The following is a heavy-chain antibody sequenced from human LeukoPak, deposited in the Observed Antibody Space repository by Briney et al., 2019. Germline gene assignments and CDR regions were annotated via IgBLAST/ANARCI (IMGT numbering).Heavy chain of an antibody. V-gene: IGHV1-24*01. D-gene: IGHD3-16*01. J-gene: IGHJ4*02. CDR3: ATDTLLAIPRRLPVNY. CDR2: FDPEDGET. CDR1: GYTLTELS. Sequence: GASVKVSCKVSGYTLTELSMHWVRQAPGKGLEWMGGFDPEDGETIYAQKFQGRVTMTEDTSTDTAYMELSSLRSEDTVVYYCATDTLLAIPRRLPVNYWGQGTLVTVSS.